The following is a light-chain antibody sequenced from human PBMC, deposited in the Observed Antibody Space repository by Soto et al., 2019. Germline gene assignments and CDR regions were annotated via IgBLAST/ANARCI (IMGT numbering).Light chain of an antibody. V-gene: IGLV2-23*01. J-gene: IGLJ1*01. CDR1: SSDVGSYNL. CDR3: FSYAGNSVYV. Sequence: SVLTQPASVSGSPGQSITISFTGTSSDVGSYNLVSWFQQLPGKVPKLIIYEGTKRPSGVSDRFSGSKSGYTASLTISGLQAEDAADYYCFSYAGNSVYVFGTGTKVTVL. CDR2: EGT.